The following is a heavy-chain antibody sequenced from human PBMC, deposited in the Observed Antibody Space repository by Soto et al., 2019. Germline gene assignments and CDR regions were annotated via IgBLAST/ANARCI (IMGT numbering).Heavy chain of an antibody. D-gene: IGHD6-13*01. CDR3: ARDQVIAAAGLIDY. CDR2: IIPIFGTA. V-gene: IGHV1-69*05. CDR1: GGTFSSYA. Sequence: SVKVSCKASGGTFSSYAISWVRQAPGQGLEWMGGIIPIFGTANYAQKFQGRVTMTTDTSTSTAYMELRSLRSDDTAVYYCARDQVIAAAGLIDYWGQGTLVTVSS. J-gene: IGHJ4*02.